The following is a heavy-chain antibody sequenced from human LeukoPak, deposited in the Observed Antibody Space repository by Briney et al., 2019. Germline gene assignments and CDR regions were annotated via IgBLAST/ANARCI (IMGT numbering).Heavy chain of an antibody. J-gene: IGHJ4*02. CDR2: ISSNGVDT. CDR1: GFTFSDYV. Sequence: PGGSLRLSCAASGFTFSDYVMHWVRQAPGKGLEYVSAISSNGVDTFYVNSVKGRFIISRDNSKNTLYLQMGSLRAEDMAVYYCAREGAAPGTWYYFDYWGQGTLVTVSS. CDR3: AREGAAPGTWYYFDY. V-gene: IGHV3-64*01. D-gene: IGHD6-13*01.